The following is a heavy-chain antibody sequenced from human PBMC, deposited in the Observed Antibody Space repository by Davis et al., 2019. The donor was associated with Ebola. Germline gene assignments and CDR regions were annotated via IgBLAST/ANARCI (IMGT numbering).Heavy chain of an antibody. CDR1: GFTFSSYS. CDR3: ARDSITIFGVVTANNWFDP. V-gene: IGHV3-21*01. D-gene: IGHD3-3*01. Sequence: GGSLRLSCAASGFTFSSYSMNWVRQAPGKGLEWVSSISSSSSYIYYADSVKGRFTISRDNAKNSLYLQMNSLRAEDTAVYYCARDSITIFGVVTANNWFDPWGQGTLVTVSS. CDR2: ISSSSSYI. J-gene: IGHJ5*02.